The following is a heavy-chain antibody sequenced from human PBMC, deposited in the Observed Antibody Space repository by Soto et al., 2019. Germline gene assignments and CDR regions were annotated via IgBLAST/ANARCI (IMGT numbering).Heavy chain of an antibody. V-gene: IGHV3-53*01. CDR3: ARDSSGYYLFDY. CDR2: IYSGGST. Sequence: GGSLRLSCAASGFTVSSNYMSWVRQAPGKGLEWVSVIYSGGSTYYADSVKGRFTISRDNSKNTLYLQMNSLRAEDTAVYYCARDSSGYYLFDYWGQGTLVTVSS. CDR1: GFTVSSNY. J-gene: IGHJ4*02. D-gene: IGHD3-22*01.